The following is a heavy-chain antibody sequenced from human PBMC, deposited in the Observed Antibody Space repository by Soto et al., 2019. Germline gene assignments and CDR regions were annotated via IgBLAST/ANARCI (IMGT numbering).Heavy chain of an antibody. Sequence: PGGSLRLSCAASGFTFSSYSMNWVRQAPGKGLEWVSSISSSSSYIYYADSVKGRFTISRDNAKNSRYLQMNSLRAEDTAVYYCACAYSHTFDYWGQGTLVTVSS. D-gene: IGHD4-4*01. CDR3: ACAYSHTFDY. CDR1: GFTFSSYS. J-gene: IGHJ4*02. V-gene: IGHV3-21*01. CDR2: ISSSSSYI.